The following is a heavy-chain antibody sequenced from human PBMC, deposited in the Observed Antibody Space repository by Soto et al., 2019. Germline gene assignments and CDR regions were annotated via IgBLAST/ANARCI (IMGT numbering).Heavy chain of an antibody. CDR3: ARRGDYVWGSYRYTDY. Sequence: ESLKISCKGSGYSFTSYWISWVRQMPGKGLEWMGRIDPSDSYTNYSPSFQGHVTTSADKSISTAYLQWSSLKASDTAMYYCARRGDYVWGSYRYTDYWGQGTLVTVSS. D-gene: IGHD3-16*02. CDR1: GYSFTSYW. CDR2: IDPSDSYT. V-gene: IGHV5-10-1*01. J-gene: IGHJ4*02.